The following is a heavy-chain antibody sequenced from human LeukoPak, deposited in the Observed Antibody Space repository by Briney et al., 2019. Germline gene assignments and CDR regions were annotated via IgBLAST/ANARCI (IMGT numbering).Heavy chain of an antibody. J-gene: IGHJ3*02. V-gene: IGHV4-30-2*01. CDR3: ARIHCSGGSCYFGAFDI. CDR2: IYHSGST. CDR1: GGSISSGGYS. Sequence: SQTLSLTCAVSGGSISSGGYSWSWIRQPPGKGLEWIGYIYHSGSTYHNPSLKSRVTISVDRSKNQFSLKLSSVTAADTAVYYCARIHCSGGSCYFGAFDIWGQGTMVTVSS. D-gene: IGHD2-15*01.